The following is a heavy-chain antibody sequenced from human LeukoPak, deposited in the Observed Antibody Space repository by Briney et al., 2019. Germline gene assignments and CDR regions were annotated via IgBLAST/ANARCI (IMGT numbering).Heavy chain of an antibody. V-gene: IGHV3-21*01. CDR3: ARAPTVLVGYCSSSSCQADY. D-gene: IGHD2-2*01. J-gene: IGHJ4*02. Sequence: AGGSLRLSCAASGFTFRSYSMNWVRQAPGKGLEWVSAIDPSSTYIYYADSVKGRFTISRDNAENSLYLQMNSLRVEDTAVYYCARAPTVLVGYCSSSSCQADYWGQGTLVTVSS. CDR1: GFTFRSYS. CDR2: IDPSSTYI.